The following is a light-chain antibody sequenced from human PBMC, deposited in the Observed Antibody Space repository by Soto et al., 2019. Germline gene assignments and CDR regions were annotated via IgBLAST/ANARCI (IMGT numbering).Light chain of an antibody. Sequence: QSVLTQPASVSGSPGQSVTISCTGTSSDVGNYNHISWYQQHPGKAPKLIIYEATQRPSGVSNRFSASKSGNTASLTISGLQADDESDYYCCSYAGSQTWVFGGGTKVTVL. J-gene: IGLJ3*02. V-gene: IGLV2-23*01. CDR2: EAT. CDR3: CSYAGSQTWV. CDR1: SSDVGNYNH.